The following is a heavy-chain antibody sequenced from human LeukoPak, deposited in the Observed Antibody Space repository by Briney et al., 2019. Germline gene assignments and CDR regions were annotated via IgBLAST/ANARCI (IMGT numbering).Heavy chain of an antibody. CDR1: GFIFSSYW. CDR3: ARIVPAACFDY. CDR2: IKQDGSEK. D-gene: IGHD2-2*01. J-gene: IGHJ4*02. V-gene: IGHV3-7*01. Sequence: SGGSLRLSCAASGFIFSSYWMSWVRQTPGKGLEWVASIKQDGSEKYCVDSVKGRFTISRDNAKNSLYLQMNSLRAEDTAVYYCARIVPAACFDYWGQGTLVTVSS.